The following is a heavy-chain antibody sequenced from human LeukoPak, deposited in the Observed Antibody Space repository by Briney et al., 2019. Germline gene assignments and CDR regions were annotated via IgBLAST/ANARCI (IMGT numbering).Heavy chain of an antibody. V-gene: IGHV4-31*03. CDR2: TYYSGNT. CDR1: GDLVIGAPYY. Sequence: PSQTLSLTCSVSGDLVIGAPYYWSWVRQHPGKGLEWIAYTYYSGNTYFNPSLKSRVTLSVDTSKNQFSLNLTSLSGADTAMYFCARAVGSTSWFDSWGQGTLVTVSS. CDR3: ARAVGSTSWFDS. J-gene: IGHJ5*01. D-gene: IGHD1-26*01.